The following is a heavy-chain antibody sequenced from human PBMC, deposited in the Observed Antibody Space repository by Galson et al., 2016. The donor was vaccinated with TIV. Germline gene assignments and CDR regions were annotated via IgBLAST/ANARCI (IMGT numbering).Heavy chain of an antibody. CDR2: ISTTSSLI. CDR3: AREGRDGYNPYFDY. D-gene: IGHD5-24*01. V-gene: IGHV3-48*01. J-gene: IGHJ4*02. CDR1: GFTFSIYN. Sequence: SLRLSCAASGFTFSIYNMNWVRQPPGKGLEWISYISTTSSLIYYGDSVRGRFTISRDNAKNSLYLQMNSLRADDTAVYYCAREGRDGYNPYFDYWGQGTLVTVSS.